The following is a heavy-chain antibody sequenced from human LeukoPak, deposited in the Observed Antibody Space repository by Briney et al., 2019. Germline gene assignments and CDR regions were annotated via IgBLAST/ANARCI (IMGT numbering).Heavy chain of an antibody. CDR3: ARDNYRDYYYYGMDA. CDR1: GGSINSGGYY. V-gene: IGHV4-31*03. J-gene: IGHJ6*02. D-gene: IGHD5-24*01. Sequence: PSETLSLTCTVSGGSINSGGYYWSWIRQLPGKGLEWIGYIYYSGSTYYLPSLKSRVSISVDTSKNQFSLKLSSVTAADTAVYYCARDNYRDYYYYGMDAWGQGTTVTVSS. CDR2: IYYSGST.